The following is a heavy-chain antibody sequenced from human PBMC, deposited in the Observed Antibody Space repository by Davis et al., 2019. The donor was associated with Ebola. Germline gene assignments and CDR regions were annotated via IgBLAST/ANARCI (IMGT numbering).Heavy chain of an antibody. Sequence: SGPTLVKPTQTLTLTCTFSGFSLSASGMCVSWIRQPPGRALEWLARIDWDDDKYYSTSLKTRLTISKDTSKNQVVLTMTNMDPVDTATYYCARIITYYDFWSGYYSSYYGMDVWGQGTTVTVSS. D-gene: IGHD3-3*01. CDR1: GFSLSASGMC. J-gene: IGHJ6*02. CDR3: ARIITYYDFWSGYYSSYYGMDV. V-gene: IGHV2-70*11. CDR2: IDWDDDK.